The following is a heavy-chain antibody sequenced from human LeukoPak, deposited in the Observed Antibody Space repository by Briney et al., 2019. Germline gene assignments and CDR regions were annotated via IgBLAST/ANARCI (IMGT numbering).Heavy chain of an antibody. CDR3: AREDSSGWEYYFDY. CDR1: GYTFTSHY. J-gene: IGHJ4*02. V-gene: IGHV1-46*01. D-gene: IGHD6-19*01. CDR2: INPSGSST. Sequence: GASVKVSCKASGYTFTSHYMHWVRQAPGQGLEWMGLINPSGSSTLYAQKFQGRVTITADESTSTAYMELSSLRSEDTAVYYCAREDSSGWEYYFDYWGQGTLVTVSS.